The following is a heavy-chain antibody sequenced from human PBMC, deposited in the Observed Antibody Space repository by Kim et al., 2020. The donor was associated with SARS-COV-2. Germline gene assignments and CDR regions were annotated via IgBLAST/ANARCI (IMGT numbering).Heavy chain of an antibody. CDR2: T. D-gene: IGHD6-6*01. J-gene: IGHJ4*02. Sequence: TNYTPSLRSRVTTSVDSSKNQFSLRLSSVTAADTAVYYCASNARRGRFDYWGQGTLVTVSS. V-gene: IGHV4-59*01. CDR3: ASNARRGRFDY.